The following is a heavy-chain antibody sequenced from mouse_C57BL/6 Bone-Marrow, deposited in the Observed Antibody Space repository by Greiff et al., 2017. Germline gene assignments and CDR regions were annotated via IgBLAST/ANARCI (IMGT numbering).Heavy chain of an antibody. D-gene: IGHD1-1*01. CDR1: GFNIKDDY. CDR2: IDPENGDT. V-gene: IGHV14-4*01. J-gene: IGHJ1*03. CDR3: TTDYGSLYWYFDV. Sequence: EVQLQQSGAELVRPGASVKLSCTASGFNIKDDYMHWVKQRPERGLEWIGWIDPENGDTEYASKFQGKATITADTSSNTAYLQLSSLTSEDTAVYYCTTDYGSLYWYFDVWGTGTTVTVSS.